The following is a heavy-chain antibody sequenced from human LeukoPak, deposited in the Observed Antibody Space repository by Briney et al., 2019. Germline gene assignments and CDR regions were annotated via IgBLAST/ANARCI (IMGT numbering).Heavy chain of an antibody. D-gene: IGHD6-19*01. Sequence: SQTLLLTCAISGDSFSSNSAAWNWIRQSPSRGLEWLGRTYYRSKWYNDYAVSVKSRITINPDTSKNQFSLQLNSVTPEDTAVYYCARAVAGSFSGVGFDYWGQGTLVTVSS. CDR1: GDSFSSNSAA. J-gene: IGHJ4*02. CDR2: TYYRSKWYN. V-gene: IGHV6-1*01. CDR3: ARAVAGSFSGVGFDY.